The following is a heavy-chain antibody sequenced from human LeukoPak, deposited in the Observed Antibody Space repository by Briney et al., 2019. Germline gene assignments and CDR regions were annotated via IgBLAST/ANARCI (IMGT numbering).Heavy chain of an antibody. Sequence: GGSLRLSCAASGFTFSSYAMSWVRQAPGKGLEWVSAISGSGGSTYYADSVKGRFPISRDNSKNTLYLQMNSLRAEDTAVYYCAKSPTPYDSSGYYGYFDYWGQGTLVTVSS. CDR2: ISGSGGST. J-gene: IGHJ4*02. CDR3: AKSPTPYDSSGYYGYFDY. V-gene: IGHV3-23*01. CDR1: GFTFSSYA. D-gene: IGHD3-22*01.